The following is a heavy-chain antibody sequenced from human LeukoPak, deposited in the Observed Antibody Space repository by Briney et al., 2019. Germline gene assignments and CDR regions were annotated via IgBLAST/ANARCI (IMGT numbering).Heavy chain of an antibody. V-gene: IGHV4-34*01. CDR1: GGSFSGYY. CDR2: INHSGST. D-gene: IGHD1-26*01. J-gene: IGHJ4*02. CDR3: ARMGASASFEY. Sequence: PSETLSLTCAVYGGSFSGYYWSWIRQPPGKGLEWIGEINHSGSTNYNPSLKSRVTISVDTSKNQFSLKLSSVTAADTAVCYCARMGASASFEYWGEGTLVSVSS.